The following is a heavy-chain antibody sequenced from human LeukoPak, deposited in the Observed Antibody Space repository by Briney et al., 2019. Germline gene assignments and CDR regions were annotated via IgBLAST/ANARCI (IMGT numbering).Heavy chain of an antibody. Sequence: LETLSLTRTVSGGSISSYYWCWIRQPPGKGLEWIGYVFYRGSTNYTTSLKSRVTISVGTSKNQFCLKLSSVTSADTAVYYFARVGAMVFDGIDDWGQGTLVTVSS. D-gene: IGHD5-18*01. CDR2: VFYRGST. CDR3: ARVGAMVFDGIDD. V-gene: IGHV4-59*01. CDR1: GGSISSYY. J-gene: IGHJ4*02.